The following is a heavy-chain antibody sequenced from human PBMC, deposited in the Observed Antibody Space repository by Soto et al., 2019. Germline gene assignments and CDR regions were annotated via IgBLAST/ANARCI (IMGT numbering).Heavy chain of an antibody. V-gene: IGHV3-30*18. J-gene: IGHJ6*02. CDR2: ISYDGSNK. D-gene: IGHD3-3*01. Sequence: GGSLRLSCAASGFTFSSYGMHWVRQAPGKGLEWVAVISYDGSNKYYADSVKGRFTISRDNSKNTLYLQMNSLRAEDTAVYYCAKSGPPLLRFLTMDVWGQGTTVTVSS. CDR3: AKSGPPLLRFLTMDV. CDR1: GFTFSSYG.